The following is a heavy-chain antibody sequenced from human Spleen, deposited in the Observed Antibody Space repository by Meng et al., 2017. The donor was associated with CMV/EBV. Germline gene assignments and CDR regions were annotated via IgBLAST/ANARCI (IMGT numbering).Heavy chain of an antibody. J-gene: IGHJ4*02. CDR2: VYYSGST. D-gene: IGHD2-15*01. CDR3: ARDSVAPRLGLDY. Sequence: GSLRLSCTVSGGSVSSGSYYWSWIRQPPGKGLEWIGYVYYSGSTRDNPSLKGRVTISLDTSKNHFSLNLTSVTAADTGVYFCARDSVAPRLGLDYWGQGMLVTVSS. V-gene: IGHV4-61*03. CDR1: GGSVSSGSYY.